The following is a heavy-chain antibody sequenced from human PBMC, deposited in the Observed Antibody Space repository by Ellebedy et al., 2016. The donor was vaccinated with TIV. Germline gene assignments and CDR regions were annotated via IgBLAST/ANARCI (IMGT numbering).Heavy chain of an antibody. D-gene: IGHD1-14*01. CDR2: ISYDGSQN. CDR3: ARASGISVASDSCDY. CDR1: GFTFNSNA. V-gene: IGHV3-30-3*01. J-gene: IGHJ4*02. Sequence: GESLKISCAASGFTFNSNAMHWVRQAPGKGLEWVAVISYDGSQNYYADSAKGRFTISRDNLKNRLYLQMTRLRLEDTAVYYCARASGISVASDSCDYWGQGTLVTVSS.